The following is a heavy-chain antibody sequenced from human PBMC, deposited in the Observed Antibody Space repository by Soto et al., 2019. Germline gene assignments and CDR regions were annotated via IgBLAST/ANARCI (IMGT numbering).Heavy chain of an antibody. CDR3: ARSWTGYGGNLDL. Sequence: QVQLVQSGAEVKKPGASVRVSCKASGYSFSSHYMHWVKQAPGQGLEWLGIINPTGGSTTYAQKFQGRVTLTADTDRKTVYMELRLLRSAETARYYCARSWTGYGGNLDLWGQGTLVSVSA. D-gene: IGHD5-18*01. CDR2: INPTGGST. V-gene: IGHV1-46*01. CDR1: GYSFSSHY. J-gene: IGHJ5*02.